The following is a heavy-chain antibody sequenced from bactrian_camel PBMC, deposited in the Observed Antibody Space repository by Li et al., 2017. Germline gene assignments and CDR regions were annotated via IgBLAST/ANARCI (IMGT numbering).Heavy chain of an antibody. Sequence: VQLVESGGGLVQPGGSLRLSCAASGYTYSSYCMGWFRQAPGKEREGVAAIDSDGSTSYADSVKGRFTISKDKNKDTVYLQMNRLKAEDTAMYSCKTQGVMRSPCWGTWGQGTQVTVS. V-gene: IGHV3S53*01. CDR3: KTQGVMRSPCWGT. CDR2: IDSDGST. CDR1: GYTYSSYC. J-gene: IGHJ4*01. D-gene: IGHD5*01.